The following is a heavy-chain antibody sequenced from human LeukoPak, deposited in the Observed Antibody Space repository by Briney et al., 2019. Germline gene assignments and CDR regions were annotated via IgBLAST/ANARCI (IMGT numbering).Heavy chain of an antibody. Sequence: SQTLSLNCAISGDSVSSNSGAWNWIRQSPSRGLEWLGRTYYRSKWYNDYAVSVKSRITINPDTSKKQFSLQLNSVIPEDTAVYYCARGKAIDGLDVWGQGTTVAVSS. CDR2: TYYRSKWYN. V-gene: IGHV6-1*01. CDR1: GDSVSSNSGA. CDR3: ARGKAIDGLDV. J-gene: IGHJ6*02.